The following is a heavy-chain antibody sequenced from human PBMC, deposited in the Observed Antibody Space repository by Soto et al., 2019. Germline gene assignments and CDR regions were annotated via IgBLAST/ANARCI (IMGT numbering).Heavy chain of an antibody. D-gene: IGHD4-17*01. CDR3: ARETRVSTVTGDTVAI. J-gene: IGHJ3*02. CDR2: VYISGST. CDR1: GGSIGTHY. Sequence: QVQLQESGPGLVKPSETLSLTCTVSGGSIGTHYWNWIRQPAGKGLEWIGRVYISGSTDYNPSVKPPVSLSVETAKNPFSLRLTSVPAPEPAVYYCARETRVSTVTGDTVAIWCPGVMV. V-gene: IGHV4-4*07.